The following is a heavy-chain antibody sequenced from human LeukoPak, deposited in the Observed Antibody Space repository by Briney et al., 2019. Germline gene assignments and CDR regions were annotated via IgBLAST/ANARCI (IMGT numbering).Heavy chain of an antibody. V-gene: IGHV4-59*01. Sequence: SETLSLTCAVSGGSISSYYWSWIRQPPGKGLEWIGYIYYSGSTNYNPSLKSRVTISVDTSKNQFSLKLSSVTAADTAVYYCARSGATGWFDPWGQGTLVTVSS. CDR3: ARSGATGWFDP. CDR1: GGSISSYY. J-gene: IGHJ5*02. D-gene: IGHD1-14*01. CDR2: IYYSGST.